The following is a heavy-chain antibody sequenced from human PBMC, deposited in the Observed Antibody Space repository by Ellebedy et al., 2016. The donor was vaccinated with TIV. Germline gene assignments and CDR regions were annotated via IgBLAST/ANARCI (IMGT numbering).Heavy chain of an antibody. Sequence: SVKVSCXASGGTFSSYAISWVRQAPGQGLEWMGGIIPIFGTANYAQKFQGRVTITADESTSTAYMELNSLRAEDTAVYYCARNYDSSGYHLDYWGQGTLVTVSS. V-gene: IGHV1-69*13. J-gene: IGHJ4*02. CDR1: GGTFSSYA. D-gene: IGHD3-22*01. CDR3: ARNYDSSGYHLDY. CDR2: IIPIFGTA.